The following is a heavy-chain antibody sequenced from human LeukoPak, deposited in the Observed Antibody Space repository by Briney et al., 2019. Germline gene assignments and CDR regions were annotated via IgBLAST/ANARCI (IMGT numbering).Heavy chain of an antibody. CDR1: GFTFSSYG. V-gene: IGHV3-33*01. J-gene: IGHJ4*02. CDR2: IWYDGSNK. CDR3: AGSIAVAGTIDY. Sequence: GGSLRLSCAASGFTFSSYGMHWVRRAPGKGLEWVAVIWYDGSNKYYADSVKGRLTISRDNSKNTLYLQMNSLRAEDTAVYYCAGSIAVAGTIDYWGQGTLVTVSS. D-gene: IGHD6-19*01.